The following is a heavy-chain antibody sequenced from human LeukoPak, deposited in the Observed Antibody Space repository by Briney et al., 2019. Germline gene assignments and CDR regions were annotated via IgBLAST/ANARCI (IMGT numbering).Heavy chain of an antibody. Sequence: GRSLRLSCAASGFTFSSYGMHWVRQAPGKGLEWVAVISYDGSNKYYADPVKGRFTISRDNSKNTLYLQMNSLRADDTAVYYCARGRLRFLEWSSRYSTGGYYGMDVWGQGTTVTVSS. D-gene: IGHD3-3*01. CDR2: ISYDGSNK. CDR1: GFTFSSYG. V-gene: IGHV3-30*03. J-gene: IGHJ6*02. CDR3: ARGRLRFLEWSSRYSTGGYYGMDV.